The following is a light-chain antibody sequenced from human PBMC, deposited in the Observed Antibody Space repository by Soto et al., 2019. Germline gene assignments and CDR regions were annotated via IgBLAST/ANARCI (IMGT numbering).Light chain of an antibody. J-gene: IGKJ5*01. Sequence: IQMTQSPSSLSASVGDRVTITCQATQDIRKYLNWYQQKPGKAPKXLIYDASSLETGVPSRFSGSGSGTDFTLTISSLQPEDFATYYCQQYGNLPLIFGQGTRLEIK. V-gene: IGKV1-33*01. CDR1: QDIRKY. CDR3: QQYGNLPLI. CDR2: DAS.